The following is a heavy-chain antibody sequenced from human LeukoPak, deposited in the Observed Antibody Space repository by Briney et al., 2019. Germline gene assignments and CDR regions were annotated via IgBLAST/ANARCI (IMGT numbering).Heavy chain of an antibody. V-gene: IGHV5-51*01. CDR3: ARQGIRGDWFYL. D-gene: IGHD3-10*01. CDR1: EYCFTTYW. CDR2: IYPGDSDT. Sequence: GESLEICCKGSEYCFTTYWIGWVRQMPGKGLGWMGIIYPGDSDTRYSPSFQGQVTISADKSISTACLHSSSQTASDIVVYDCARQGIRGDWFYLWGQGNLVTVSS. J-gene: IGHJ5*02.